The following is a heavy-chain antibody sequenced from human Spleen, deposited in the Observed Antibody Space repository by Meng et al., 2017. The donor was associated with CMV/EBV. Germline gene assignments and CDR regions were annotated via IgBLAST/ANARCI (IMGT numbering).Heavy chain of an antibody. CDR2: IRYDGSNK. D-gene: IGHD6-13*01. Sequence: GESLKISCAASGFTFSSYGMHWVRQAPGKGLEWVAFIRYDGSNKYYADSVKGRFTISRDNSKNTLYLQMNSLRAEDTAVYYCARDGNMPAAAGTLYYYGMDVWGQGTTVTVSS. CDR3: ARDGNMPAAAGTLYYYGMDV. CDR1: GFTFSSYG. J-gene: IGHJ6*02. V-gene: IGHV3-30*02.